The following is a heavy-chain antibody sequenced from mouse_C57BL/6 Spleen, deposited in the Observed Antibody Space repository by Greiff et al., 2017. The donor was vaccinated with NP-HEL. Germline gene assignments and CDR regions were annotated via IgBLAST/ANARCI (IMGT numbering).Heavy chain of an antibody. J-gene: IGHJ4*01. CDR3: TRDGYYDYAMDY. CDR1: GFTFSSYA. D-gene: IGHD2-3*01. Sequence: EVNVVESGEGLVKPGGSLKLSCAASGFTFSSYAMSWVRQTPEKRLEWVAYISSGGDYIYYADTVKGRFTISRDNARNTLYLQMSSLKSEDTAMYYCTRDGYYDYAMDYWGQGTSVTVSS. V-gene: IGHV5-9-1*02. CDR2: ISSGGDYI.